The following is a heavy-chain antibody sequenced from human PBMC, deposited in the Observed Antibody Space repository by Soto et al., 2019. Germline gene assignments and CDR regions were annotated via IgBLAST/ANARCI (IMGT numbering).Heavy chain of an antibody. CDR1: GFTFSNAW. CDR3: STDSYSDMTVVRLDN. CDR2: IKSKTDGGTT. J-gene: IGHJ4*01. Sequence: GGSLRLSCAATGFTFSNAWINWVRQAPEKGQEWVSRIKSKTDGGTTDFAAPVKGRFAISRDDSKNIAYMQMNSLKIEDTAVYYCSTDSYSDMTVVRLDNWGHGTLVTVSS. D-gene: IGHD3-22*01. V-gene: IGHV3-15*07.